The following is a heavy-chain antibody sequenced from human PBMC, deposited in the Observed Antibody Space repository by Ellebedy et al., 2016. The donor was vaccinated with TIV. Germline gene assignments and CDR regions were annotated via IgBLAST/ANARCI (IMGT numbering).Heavy chain of an antibody. Sequence: MPSETLSLTCTVSGDSISSYYWSWIRQPPGKGLEWIGYIYYSGITNYNPSLKSRVTISVDTSKNQFSLKLSSVTAADTAVYYCARRPPPKLEELYYWYFDLWGRGTLVTVSS. CDR1: GDSISSYY. V-gene: IGHV4-59*01. D-gene: IGHD1-26*01. CDR3: ARRPPPKLEELYYWYFDL. J-gene: IGHJ2*01. CDR2: IYYSGIT.